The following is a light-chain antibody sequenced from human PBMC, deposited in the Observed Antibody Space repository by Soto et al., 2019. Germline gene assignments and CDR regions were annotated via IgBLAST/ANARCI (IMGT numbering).Light chain of an antibody. J-gene: IGKJ1*01. CDR1: QIISTY. V-gene: IGKV1-39*01. CDR3: QQTYSDPPT. CDR2: AAS. Sequence: DIQMTQSPSSLSASVGDRVTITCRASQIISTYLNWYQQRAGLAPRLLIYAASSLQSGVPPRFSGSGSGTDFTLTISSLPPEDFATYFCQQTYSDPPTVGQGTKVDIX.